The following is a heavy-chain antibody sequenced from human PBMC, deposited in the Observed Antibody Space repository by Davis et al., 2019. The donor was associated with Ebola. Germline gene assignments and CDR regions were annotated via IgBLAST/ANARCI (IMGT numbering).Heavy chain of an antibody. J-gene: IGHJ4*02. CDR1: GFTFSRSW. CDR3: AREVPFCGGDCLDY. CDR2: IKEDGSEK. D-gene: IGHD2-21*01. V-gene: IGHV3-7*01. Sequence: PGGSLRLSCVASGFTFSRSWMNWVRQAPGQGLEWVASIKEDGSEKYHVHSVEGRFTISRDNAKNSLFLQMNSLTAEDTALYYCAREVPFCGGDCLDYWGQGTLVTVSS.